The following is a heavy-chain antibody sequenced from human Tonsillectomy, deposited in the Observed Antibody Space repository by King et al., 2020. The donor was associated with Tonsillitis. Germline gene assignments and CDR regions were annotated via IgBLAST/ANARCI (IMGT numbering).Heavy chain of an antibody. CDR3: AGHDFSSWPHVDF. J-gene: IGHJ4*02. CDR1: GGSISSYY. V-gene: IGHV4-59*08. D-gene: IGHD6-13*01. Sequence: QLQESGPGLVKPSETLSLTCTVSGGSISSYYWSWIRQPPGKGLEWSGYIYYSGSTNYNPSLKSRLTITLDAYKNQFSLKLISVTAADTAVYYCAGHDFSSWPHVDFWGQGNLVTVSS. CDR2: IYYSGST.